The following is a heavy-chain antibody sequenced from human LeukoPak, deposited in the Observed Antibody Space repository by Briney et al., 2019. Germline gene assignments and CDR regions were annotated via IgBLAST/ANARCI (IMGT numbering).Heavy chain of an antibody. CDR3: AREDGHCSGGNCYSYFDS. CDR1: GFTFSHFW. D-gene: IGHD2-15*01. CDR2: IKKTGSET. V-gene: IGHV3-7*01. Sequence: GGSLRLSCAASGFTFSHFWMSWVRQAPGKGLEWVAYIKKTGSETYYVDSVKGRLTITRDNTRNSLFLQMYSLRAEDTAVYFCAREDGHCSGGNCYSYFDSWGQGTLVTVSS. J-gene: IGHJ4*02.